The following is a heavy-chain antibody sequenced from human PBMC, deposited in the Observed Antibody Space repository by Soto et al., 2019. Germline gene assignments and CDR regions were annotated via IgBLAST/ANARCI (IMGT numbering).Heavy chain of an antibody. CDR2: IHYSGST. CDR1: GGSVNSGDYY. Sequence: SETLSLTCTVSGGSVNSGDYYWSWTRQHPGKGLEWIGYIHYSGSTYYNPSLKSRVTISVDTSKNQFSLNLSSVTAADTAVYYCAILYGDDDYFYCTDVWGPGTTVTV. CDR3: AILYGDDDYFYCTDV. J-gene: IGHJ6*02. V-gene: IGHV4-31*03. D-gene: IGHD4-17*01.